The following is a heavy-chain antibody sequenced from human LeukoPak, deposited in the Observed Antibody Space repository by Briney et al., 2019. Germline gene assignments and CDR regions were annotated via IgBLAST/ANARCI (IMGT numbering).Heavy chain of an antibody. CDR3: ASRGEH. V-gene: IGHV3-64*04. D-gene: IGHD3-10*01. J-gene: IGHJ1*01. CDR1: GFTFSTSA. CDR2: ISSNGGST. Sequence: GGSLRLSCSASGFTFSTSAIHWVRQAPGEGLEYVSAISSNGGSTYYAGSVKGRFTISRDNSKNTLYLQMNSLRAEDTAVYYCASRGEHWGQGTLVTVSS.